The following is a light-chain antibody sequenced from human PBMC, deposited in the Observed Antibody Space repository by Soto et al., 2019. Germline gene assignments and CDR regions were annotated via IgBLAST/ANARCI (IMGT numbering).Light chain of an antibody. Sequence: VKTQSATTLSWSPGERATLSCRASQTVSSFLAWYQQRPGQAPRLLIYDASHRATGIPARFSGSGSGTDVTLTISSLEPEDFAVYYGQQRSNWPKTVGQGSKVAIK. CDR1: QTVSSF. J-gene: IGKJ1*01. CDR3: QQRSNWPKT. CDR2: DAS. V-gene: IGKV3-11*01.